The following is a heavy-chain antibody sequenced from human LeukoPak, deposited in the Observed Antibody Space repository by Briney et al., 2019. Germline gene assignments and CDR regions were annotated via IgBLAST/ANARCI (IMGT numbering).Heavy chain of an antibody. CDR2: IYTSGST. J-gene: IGHJ4*02. V-gene: IGHV4-61*02. CDR3: ARDGGIAVAGTPH. CDR1: GGSISSGRYY. D-gene: IGHD6-19*01. Sequence: SETLSLTCTVSGGSISSGRYYWSWIRQPAGKGLEWIGRIYTSGSTNYNPSLKSRVTISVDTSKNQFSLKLSSVTAADTAVYYCARDGGIAVAGTPHWGQGTLVTVSS.